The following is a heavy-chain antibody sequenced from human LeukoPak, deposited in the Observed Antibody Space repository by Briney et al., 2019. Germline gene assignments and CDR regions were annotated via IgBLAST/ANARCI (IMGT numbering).Heavy chain of an antibody. J-gene: IGHJ4*02. Sequence: PGGSLRLSCAASGFAFSSYSMNWVRQAPGRGLEWVSSISTSSIYIYYADSVEGRFTISRDNAKKSLYLQVNSLRAEDTAVYYCARGAINSGSYDAYFDYWGQGTLVTVSS. D-gene: IGHD1-26*01. V-gene: IGHV3-21*01. CDR1: GFAFSSYS. CDR2: ISTSSIYI. CDR3: ARGAINSGSYDAYFDY.